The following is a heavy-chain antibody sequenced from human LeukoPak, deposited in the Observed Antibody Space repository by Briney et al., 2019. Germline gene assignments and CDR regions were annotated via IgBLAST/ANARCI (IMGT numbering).Heavy chain of an antibody. Sequence: ASVKVSCKASAYTFTSYDINRVRRATGQGLEWMGWMNPNSGNTGYAQKFQGRVTMTRNTSISTADMELSSLRSEDTAVYYCARGAPGSYCSGGSCPYFDYWGQGTLISVSS. CDR2: MNPNSGNT. J-gene: IGHJ4*02. V-gene: IGHV1-8*01. CDR1: AYTFTSYD. CDR3: ARGAPGSYCSGGSCPYFDY. D-gene: IGHD2-15*01.